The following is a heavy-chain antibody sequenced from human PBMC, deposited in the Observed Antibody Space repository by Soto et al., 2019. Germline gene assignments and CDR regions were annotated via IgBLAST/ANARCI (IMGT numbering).Heavy chain of an antibody. D-gene: IGHD6-19*01. Sequence: EVQLVESGGGLVQPGRSLRLSCAASGFTFDDYAMHWVRQAPGKGLEWVSGISWNSGSIGYADSVKGRFTISRDNAKNSLYLQMNSLRAVDTALYYCAKDMSSGWYHGMDVWGQGTTVNVSS. CDR3: AKDMSSGWYHGMDV. CDR2: ISWNSGSI. CDR1: GFTFDDYA. V-gene: IGHV3-9*01. J-gene: IGHJ6*02.